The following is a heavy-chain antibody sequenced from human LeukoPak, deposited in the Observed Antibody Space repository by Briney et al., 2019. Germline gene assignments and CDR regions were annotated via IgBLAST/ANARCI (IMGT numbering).Heavy chain of an antibody. CDR2: IYYSGST. Sequence: SETLSLTCTVSGGSISGYYWSWIRQPPGKGLEWIGYIYYSGSTNYNPSLKSRVTISVDTSKNQFSLKLSSVTAADTAVYYCARRFVGYDSSWGTSDIWGLGTMVTVSS. D-gene: IGHD6-13*01. CDR3: ARRFVGYDSSWGTSDI. J-gene: IGHJ3*02. CDR1: GGSISGYY. V-gene: IGHV4-59*08.